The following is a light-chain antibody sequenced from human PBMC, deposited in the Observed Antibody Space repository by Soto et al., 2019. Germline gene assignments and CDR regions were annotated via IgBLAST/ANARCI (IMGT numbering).Light chain of an antibody. Sequence: QSALTQPPSGYGSPGQSVTISCTGTSSDVGGYNFVSWYQHHPGKAPKVVIYEVTKRPSGVPDRFSGSKSGNTASLTVSGLHAEDEADYYCASFAGTFYVFGTGTKVTVL. CDR1: SSDVGGYNF. CDR3: ASFAGTFYV. J-gene: IGLJ1*01. V-gene: IGLV2-8*01. CDR2: EVT.